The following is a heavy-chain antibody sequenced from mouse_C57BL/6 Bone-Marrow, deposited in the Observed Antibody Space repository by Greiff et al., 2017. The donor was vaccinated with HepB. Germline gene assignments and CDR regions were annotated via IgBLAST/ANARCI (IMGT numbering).Heavy chain of an antibody. D-gene: IGHD1-1*01. Sequence: VQLMESGGGLVKPGGSLKLSCAASGFTFSDYGMHWVRQAPEKGLEWVAYISSGSSTIYYADSVKGRFTISRDNAKNTLFLQMTSLRSEDTAMYYCARSTTVGGTWFAYWGQGTLVTVSA. CDR1: GFTFSDYG. V-gene: IGHV5-17*01. CDR2: ISSGSSTI. CDR3: ARSTTVGGTWFAY. J-gene: IGHJ3*01.